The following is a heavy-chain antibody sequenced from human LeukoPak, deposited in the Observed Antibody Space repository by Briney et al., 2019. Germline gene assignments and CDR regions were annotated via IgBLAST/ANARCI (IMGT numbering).Heavy chain of an antibody. Sequence: GGSLRLSCAASGFTFDDYAMHWVRQAPGTGLEWVSGISWNSGSIGYADSVKGRFTISRDNAKNSLYLQMNSLRAEDTALYYCAKGSIPAASYYYYGMDVWGQGTTVTVSS. CDR3: AKGSIPAASYYYYGMDV. V-gene: IGHV3-9*01. D-gene: IGHD2-2*01. J-gene: IGHJ6*02. CDR2: ISWNSGSI. CDR1: GFTFDDYA.